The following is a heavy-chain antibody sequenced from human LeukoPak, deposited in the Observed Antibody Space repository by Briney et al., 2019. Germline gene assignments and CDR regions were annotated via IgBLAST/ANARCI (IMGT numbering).Heavy chain of an antibody. V-gene: IGHV5-51*01. CDR2: IYPGDSRT. J-gene: IGHJ5*02. CDR1: GYSFTNYW. CDR3: ACRDFSSTWSGP. Sequence: GESLKISCQGFGYSFTNYWIGWVRQMPGKGPEWMGVIYPGDSRTRHNPSFQGQVTISADKSISTAYLQWSSLKASDTAVYYCACRDFSSTWSGPWGQGTLVTVSS. D-gene: IGHD6-13*01.